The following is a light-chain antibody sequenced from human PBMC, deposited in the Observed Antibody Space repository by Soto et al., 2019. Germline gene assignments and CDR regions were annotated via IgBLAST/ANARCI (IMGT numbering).Light chain of an antibody. CDR2: DVS. J-gene: IGLJ2*01. V-gene: IGLV2-11*01. CDR3: CSYAGSYTHVV. Sequence: QSVLTQPRSVSGPPGQSVTISCTGTSSDVGGYNYVSWYQQHPGKAPKLMIYDVSKRPSGVPDRFSGSKSGNTASLTISGLQAEDEADYYCCSYAGSYTHVVFGGGTKLTVL. CDR1: SSDVGGYNY.